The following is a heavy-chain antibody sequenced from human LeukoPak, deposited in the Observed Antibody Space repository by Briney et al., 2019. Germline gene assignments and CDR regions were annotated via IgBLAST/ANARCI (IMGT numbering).Heavy chain of an antibody. CDR2: IHHSGST. V-gene: IGHV4-4*02. D-gene: IGHD3-22*01. CDR3: ARHRHLTYYYYDSSGYYNY. Sequence: PSGTLSLTCAVSGGSISSINWWSWVRQPPGKGLEWIGEIHHSGSTNYNPSLKSRVTISVDTSKNQFSLKLSSVTAADTAVYYCARHRHLTYYYYDSSGYYNYWGQGTLVTVSS. J-gene: IGHJ4*02. CDR1: GGSISSINW.